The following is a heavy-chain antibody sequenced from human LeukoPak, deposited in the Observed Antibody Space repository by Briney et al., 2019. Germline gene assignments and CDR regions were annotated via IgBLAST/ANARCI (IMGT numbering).Heavy chain of an antibody. D-gene: IGHD2-15*01. J-gene: IGHJ4*02. CDR1: GGSISSGSYY. CDR3: ARDHCSGGSCCSDY. V-gene: IGHV4-61*02. CDR2: IYTSGST. Sequence: PSETLSLTCTVSGGSISSGSYYWSWIRQPAGKGLEWIGRIYTSGSTNYNPSLKSRVTISVDTSKNQFSLKLSSVTAADTAVYYCARDHCSGGSCCSDYWGQGTLVTVSS.